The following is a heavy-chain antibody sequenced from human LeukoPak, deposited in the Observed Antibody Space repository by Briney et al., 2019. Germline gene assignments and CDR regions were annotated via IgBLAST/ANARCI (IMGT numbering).Heavy chain of an antibody. CDR3: AREGIAVAGWTWFDP. CDR1: GFTFDDYG. Sequence: PGRSLRLSCAASGFTFDDYGMSWVRQAPGKGLEWVSGINWNGGSTGYADSVKGRFTISRDNAKNSLYLQMNSLRAEDTALYYCAREGIAVAGWTWFDPWGQGTLVTVSS. CDR2: INWNGGST. D-gene: IGHD6-19*01. V-gene: IGHV3-20*04. J-gene: IGHJ5*02.